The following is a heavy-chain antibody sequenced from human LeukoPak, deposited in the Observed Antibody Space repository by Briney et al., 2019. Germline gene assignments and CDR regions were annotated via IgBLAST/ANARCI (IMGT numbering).Heavy chain of an antibody. CDR2: MYTSGST. V-gene: IGHV4-61*02. J-gene: IGHJ6*03. CDR3: ARESAVRGVIQGTGNMDV. D-gene: IGHD3-10*01. Sequence: PSQTLSLTCTVSGGSISSGSYYWSWIRQPAGKGLGWIGRMYTSGSTNYNPSLKSRATMSVDTSKNQFSLKLSSVTAADTAVYYCARESAVRGVIQGTGNMDVWGKGTTVTISS. CDR1: GGSISSGSYY.